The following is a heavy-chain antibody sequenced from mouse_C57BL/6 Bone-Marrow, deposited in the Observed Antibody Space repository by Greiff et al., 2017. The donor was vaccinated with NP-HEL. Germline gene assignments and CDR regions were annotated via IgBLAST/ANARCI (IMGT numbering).Heavy chain of an antibody. V-gene: IGHV5-12*01. J-gene: IGHJ4*01. CDR1: GFTFSDYY. Sequence: EVQLVESGGGLVQPGGSLKLSCAASGFTFSDYYMYWVRQTPEKRLEWVAYISNGGGSTYYPDTVKGRFTISRDNAKNTLYLQMSRLKSEDTAMYYCARRDYYGRDYYAMDYWGQGTSVTVSS. D-gene: IGHD1-1*01. CDR2: ISNGGGST. CDR3: ARRDYYGRDYYAMDY.